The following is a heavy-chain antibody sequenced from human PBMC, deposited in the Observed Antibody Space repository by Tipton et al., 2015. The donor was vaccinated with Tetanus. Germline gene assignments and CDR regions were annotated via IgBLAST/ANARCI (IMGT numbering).Heavy chain of an antibody. CDR1: GGSISSSSYY. Sequence: TLSLTCTVSGGSISSSSYYWGWIRQPPGKGLEWIGSIYYSGSTYYNPSLKSRVTISVDTSKNQFSLKLSSVTAADTAVYYCARLEVMSTMVRGALDYWGQGTLVTVSS. V-gene: IGHV4-39*01. CDR3: ARLEVMSTMVRGALDY. D-gene: IGHD3-10*01. J-gene: IGHJ4*02. CDR2: IYYSGST.